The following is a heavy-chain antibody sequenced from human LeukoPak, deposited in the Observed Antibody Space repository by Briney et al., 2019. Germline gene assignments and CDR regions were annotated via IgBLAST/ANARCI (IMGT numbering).Heavy chain of an antibody. CDR1: GGSFSGYY. CDR2: INHSGST. J-gene: IGHJ4*02. CDR3: ARVPIVVVTASYYFDY. Sequence: SETLSLTCAVYGGSFSGYYWSWIRQPPGKGLEWIGEINHSGSTNYNTSLKSRVTISVDTSKNQFSLKLSSVTAADTAVYYCARVPIVVVTASYYFDYWGQGTLVTVSS. D-gene: IGHD2-21*02. V-gene: IGHV4-34*01.